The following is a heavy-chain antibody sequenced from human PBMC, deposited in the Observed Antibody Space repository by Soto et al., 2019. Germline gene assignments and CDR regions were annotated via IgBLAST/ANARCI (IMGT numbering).Heavy chain of an antibody. D-gene: IGHD2-15*01. CDR2: IYYSGST. J-gene: IGHJ6*03. V-gene: IGHV4-39*01. Sequence: PSETLSLTCTVSGGSISSSSYYWGWIRQPPGKGLEWIGSIYYSGSTYYNPSLKSRVTISVDTSKNQFSLKLSSVTAADTAVYYCARPGGGSLDYYYYLDVSGKGSTVTGSS. CDR1: GGSISSSSYY. CDR3: ARPGGGSLDYYYYLDV.